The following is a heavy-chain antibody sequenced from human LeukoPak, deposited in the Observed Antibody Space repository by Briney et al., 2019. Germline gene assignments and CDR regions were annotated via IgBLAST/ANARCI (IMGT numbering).Heavy chain of an antibody. CDR1: GVTFRSYA. V-gene: IGHV3-23*01. CDR3: AQDRYVDSGRDDY. CDR2: ISGSGGST. Sequence: GESLRLSCAASGVTFRSYAMSWVRQAPGKGLEWVSSISGSGGSTNYVDSVKGRFTISRDNSKNTLYLQMTNLRAEDTAVYFCAQDRYVDSGRDDYWGQGTLVTASS. J-gene: IGHJ4*02. D-gene: IGHD3-9*01.